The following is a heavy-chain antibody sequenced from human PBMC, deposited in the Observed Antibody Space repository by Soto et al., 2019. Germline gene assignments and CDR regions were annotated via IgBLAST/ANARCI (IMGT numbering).Heavy chain of an antibody. Sequence: PSETLSLTCTVSGGSISSYYWSWIRQPPGKGLEWIGYIYYSGSTNYNPSLKSRVTISVDTSKNQFSLKLSSVTAADTAVYYCARGGNIVATITDFDDWGQGTLVTVSS. J-gene: IGHJ4*02. D-gene: IGHD5-12*01. CDR2: IYYSGST. CDR3: ARGGNIVATITDFDD. CDR1: GGSISSYY. V-gene: IGHV4-59*01.